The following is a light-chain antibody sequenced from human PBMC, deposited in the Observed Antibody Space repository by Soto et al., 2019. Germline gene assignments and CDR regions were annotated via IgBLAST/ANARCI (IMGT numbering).Light chain of an antibody. Sequence: AIQMTQSPSSLSASVGDRVTITCRASQGIRNGLGWYQQKPGKAPKLLVYAASSLQSGVPPRFSGSGSGTDFTLTISSLQPEDFATYYCLQDYNYPWTFGQGTKVDIK. CDR3: LQDYNYPWT. CDR2: AAS. CDR1: QGIRNG. V-gene: IGKV1-6*01. J-gene: IGKJ1*01.